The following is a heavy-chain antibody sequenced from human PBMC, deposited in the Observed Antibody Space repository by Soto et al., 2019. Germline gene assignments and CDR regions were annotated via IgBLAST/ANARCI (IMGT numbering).Heavy chain of an antibody. V-gene: IGHV1-69*12. J-gene: IGHJ6*02. D-gene: IGHD6-19*01. Sequence: QVQLVQSGAEVKKPGSSVKVSCKVSGGTFSNYAIDWVRLAPGPGLGWMGGIVPIFGTTYYTQKFQGRATIIADDSTTTAYLEMSSLRSEDTAIYYCARVEAVAGLYNYHGLDVWGQGTAVTVSS. CDR3: ARVEAVAGLYNYHGLDV. CDR2: IVPIFGTT. CDR1: GGTFSNYA.